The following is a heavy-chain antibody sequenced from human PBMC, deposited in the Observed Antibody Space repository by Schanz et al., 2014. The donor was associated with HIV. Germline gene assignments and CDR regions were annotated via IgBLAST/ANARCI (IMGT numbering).Heavy chain of an antibody. CDR2: ISYDGRNK. CDR3: AKDQGDVTGTPFDY. Sequence: QVQLVESGGGVVQPGRSLRLSCAASRFTFSSFGMHWVRQAPGKGLEWVAVISYDGRNKYYADSVKGRFTISRDNSKNTLFLQMNSLRAEDTAMYYCAKDQGDVTGTPFDYWGQGTLVTVSS. CDR1: RFTFSSFG. D-gene: IGHD1-20*01. V-gene: IGHV3-30*18. J-gene: IGHJ4*02.